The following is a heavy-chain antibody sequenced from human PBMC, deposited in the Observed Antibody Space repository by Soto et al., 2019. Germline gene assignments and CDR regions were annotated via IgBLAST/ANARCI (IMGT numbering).Heavy chain of an antibody. J-gene: IGHJ4*02. V-gene: IGHV1-8*01. Sequence: QVQLVQSGAEVKKPVASVRVSCKASGYTFTSYDIYWVRQATGQGLEWMGLMNPFSGNAVYTQKFQDRVTMTRDTSINTAYMEMSGLRSEDTAVYYCTRGQGNHWGQGSLVTVSS. CDR2: MNPFSGNA. CDR1: GYTFTSYD. CDR3: TRGQGNH.